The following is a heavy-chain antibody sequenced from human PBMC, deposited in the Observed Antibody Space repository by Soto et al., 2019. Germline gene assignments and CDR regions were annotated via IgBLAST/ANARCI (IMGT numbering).Heavy chain of an antibody. CDR3: ATAPETFSPAGYYVNWFDP. D-gene: IGHD3-22*01. CDR1: GGTVASSHW. J-gene: IGHJ5*02. V-gene: IGHV4-4*02. Sequence: PSETLSLTCGVSGGTVASSHWWSWVRQSPGRGLEWIGNVYHTGDTNFNPSLQSRVTFSVDKSNNQFSLRLNSVTAADTAVYYCATAPETFSPAGYYVNWFDPWGHGTLVTVSS. CDR2: VYHTGDT.